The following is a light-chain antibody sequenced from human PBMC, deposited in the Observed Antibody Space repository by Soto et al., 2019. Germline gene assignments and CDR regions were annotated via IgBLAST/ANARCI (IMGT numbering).Light chain of an antibody. J-gene: IGKJ3*01. Sequence: DIQVTQSPSSLSASVGDRVTITCRASQNIGRDLNWYQQKPGKAPKLLIFAASSLQRGVPARFSGSGSGTDFTLPISKLQPDDFGTYYCRQRSAWPGITFGPGTRVDVK. CDR2: AAS. CDR3: RQRSAWPGIT. V-gene: IGKV1-39*01. CDR1: QNIGRD.